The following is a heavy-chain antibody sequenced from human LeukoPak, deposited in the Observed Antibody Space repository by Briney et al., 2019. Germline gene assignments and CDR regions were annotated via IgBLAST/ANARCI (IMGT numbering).Heavy chain of an antibody. D-gene: IGHD6-19*01. Sequence: PSETLSLTCTVSGGSISSYYWSWIRQPPGKGLEWIGYIYYSGSTNYNPSLKSRVTISVDTSKNQFSLKLSSVTAADTAVYYCARWEWLAAFDYWGQGTLVTVSS. CDR2: IYYSGST. CDR1: GGSISSYY. CDR3: ARWEWLAAFDY. V-gene: IGHV4-59*01. J-gene: IGHJ4*02.